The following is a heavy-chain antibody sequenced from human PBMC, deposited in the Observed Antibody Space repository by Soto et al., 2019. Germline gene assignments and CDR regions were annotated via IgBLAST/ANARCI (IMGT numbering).Heavy chain of an antibody. Sequence: GGSLRVSCAASGFTFSSYAMHWVRQAPGKGLEWVAVISYDGSNKYYADSVKGRFTISRDNSKNTLYLQMNSLRAEDTAVYYCARDKLRYDFWSGYYWRDAFDIWGQGTMVTVSS. D-gene: IGHD3-3*01. J-gene: IGHJ3*02. V-gene: IGHV3-30-3*01. CDR1: GFTFSSYA. CDR2: ISYDGSNK. CDR3: ARDKLRYDFWSGYYWRDAFDI.